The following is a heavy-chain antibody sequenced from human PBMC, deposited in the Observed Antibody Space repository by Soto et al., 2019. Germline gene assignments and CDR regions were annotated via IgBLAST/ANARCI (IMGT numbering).Heavy chain of an antibody. V-gene: IGHV1-3*01. CDR3: ARDILSVSPRANEGLDV. D-gene: IGHD2-8*02. CDR2: INQDNGNT. CDR1: GFTFGDSL. J-gene: IGHJ3*01. Sequence: QVQLVQSGAEVRKPGASVNISCWASGFTFGDSLINWVRQAPGQSLEWMGWINQDNGNTRDSQTFHGRVTCSRHSSASMAYVEVTDLAFEESAVNYWARDILSVSPRANEGLDVRGQGIIVTGSS.